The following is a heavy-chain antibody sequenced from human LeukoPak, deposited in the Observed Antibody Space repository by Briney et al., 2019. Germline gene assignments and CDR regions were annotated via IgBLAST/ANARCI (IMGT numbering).Heavy chain of an antibody. CDR2: INWNGGST. D-gene: IGHD3-10*01. CDR3: AREEYYYGSGSQGYYYMDV. V-gene: IGHV3-20*04. J-gene: IGHJ6*03. CDR1: GFTFSSYW. Sequence: GGSLRLSCAASGFTFSSYWMHWVRQAPGKGLEWVSGINWNGGSTGYADSVKGRFTISRDNAKNSLYLQMNSLRAEDTALYYCAREEYYYGSGSQGYYYMDVWGKGTTVTVSS.